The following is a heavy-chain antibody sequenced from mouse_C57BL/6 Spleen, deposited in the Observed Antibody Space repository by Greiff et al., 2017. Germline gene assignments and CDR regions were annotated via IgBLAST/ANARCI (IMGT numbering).Heavy chain of an antibody. Sequence: EVQRVESGGGLVKPGGSLKLSCAASGFTFSSYALSWVRQTPDKRLEWVATISDGGSYTYYPDNVKGRFTISRDNAKNNLYLQMSHLKSEDTAMYYCARDENDGYFYAMDYWGQGTSVTVSS. CDR1: GFTFSSYA. CDR3: ARDENDGYFYAMDY. D-gene: IGHD2-3*01. J-gene: IGHJ4*01. CDR2: ISDGGSYT. V-gene: IGHV5-4*01.